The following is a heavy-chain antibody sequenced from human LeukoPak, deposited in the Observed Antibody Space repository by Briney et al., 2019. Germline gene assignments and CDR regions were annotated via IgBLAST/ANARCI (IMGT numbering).Heavy chain of an antibody. CDR1: GGSIGSYH. D-gene: IGHD4-23*01. J-gene: IGHJ4*02. Sequence: SETLSLTCNVSGGSIGSYHWSWIRQSPGMGLEWIGDIYYSGSTNYNPSLKSRVTLLVDMSKNQFSLKVRSVTAVDTATYYCARNRWGTGASFDSWGQGTLVTVSS. CDR3: ARNRWGTGASFDS. CDR2: IYYSGST. V-gene: IGHV4-59*01.